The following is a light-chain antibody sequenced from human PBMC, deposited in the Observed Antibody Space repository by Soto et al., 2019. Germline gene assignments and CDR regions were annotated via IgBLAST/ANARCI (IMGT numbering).Light chain of an antibody. CDR2: SAS. CDR3: QQYNNWPPST. V-gene: IGKV3-15*01. Sequence: EIVMTQSSATLSVSPGERATLSCRASQRVSSNLACDQQKPGQAPRLLIYSASTRATGIPARFSGSGSGTEFTLTISSLQSEDFAVYYCQQYNNWPPSTFGQGTRLEIK. J-gene: IGKJ5*01. CDR1: QRVSSN.